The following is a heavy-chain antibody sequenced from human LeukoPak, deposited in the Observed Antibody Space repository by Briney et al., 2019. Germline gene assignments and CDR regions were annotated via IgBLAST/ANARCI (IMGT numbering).Heavy chain of an antibody. CDR2: ISETGGGT. Sequence: GGSLRLSCAASGCTFATYAMGWVRQSPGKGLEWVSTISETGGGTHYANSVRGRFTISRDNSKNTLYLQMNNLRAEDTAIYYCDASDFWGQGTLVTVSS. J-gene: IGHJ4*02. V-gene: IGHV3-23*01. CDR3: DASDF. CDR1: GCTFATYA.